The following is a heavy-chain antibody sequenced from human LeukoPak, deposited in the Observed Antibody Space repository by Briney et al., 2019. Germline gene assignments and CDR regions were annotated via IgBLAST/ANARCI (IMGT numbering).Heavy chain of an antibody. CDR1: GYTFTGYY. CDR2: INPNSGGT. V-gene: IGHV1-2*02. CDR3: ARDLLLVRVPSGAFDI. D-gene: IGHD3-10*01. Sequence: ASVKVSCKASGYTFTGYYMHWVRQAPGQGLEWMGWINPNSGGTNYAQKFQGRVTMTRDTSISTAYMELRSLRSDDTAVYYCARDLLLVRVPSGAFDIWGQGTMVTVSS. J-gene: IGHJ3*02.